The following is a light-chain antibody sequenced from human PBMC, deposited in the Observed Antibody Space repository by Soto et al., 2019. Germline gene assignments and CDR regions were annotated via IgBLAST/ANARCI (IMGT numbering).Light chain of an antibody. Sequence: SSELAQPPSMSVSPGQTGSITCSGGELGDKYACWYQHKPGQSPVLVIYQNTRRPSGIPERFSGSRSGNTATLTISGTQAMDEADYYCQAWDSTTAVFGGGTKLTVL. CDR3: QAWDSTTAV. J-gene: IGLJ3*02. CDR1: ELGDKY. V-gene: IGLV3-1*01. CDR2: QNT.